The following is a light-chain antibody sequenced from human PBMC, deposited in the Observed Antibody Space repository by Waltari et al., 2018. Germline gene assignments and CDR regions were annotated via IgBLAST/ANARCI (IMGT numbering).Light chain of an antibody. CDR1: SSNIGGNT. CDR2: NNN. CDR3: AAWDDSLNAVV. V-gene: IGLV1-44*01. J-gene: IGLJ2*01. Sequence: QSVLTQPPSASGTPGQRVTISCSGSSSNIGGNTVNWYQQLPGAAPKLLIYNNNQPPSGVPDRFSGSKSGTSASLAISSLQSEDEAHYYCAAWDDSLNAVVFGGGTKLTVL.